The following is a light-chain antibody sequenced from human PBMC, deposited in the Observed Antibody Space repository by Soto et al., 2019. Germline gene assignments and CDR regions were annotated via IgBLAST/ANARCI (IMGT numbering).Light chain of an antibody. J-gene: IGLJ2*01. CDR3: SSYAGNSDVV. CDR1: SSDVGGYNY. CDR2: EVS. Sequence: QSVLTQPPSASGSPGQSVTISCTGTSSDVGGYNYVSWYQQHPGKAPQLMIYEVSKRPSGVPDRFSGSTSGNTASLTVSGLQGEDEADYYCSSYAGNSDVVFGGGTKLTVL. V-gene: IGLV2-8*01.